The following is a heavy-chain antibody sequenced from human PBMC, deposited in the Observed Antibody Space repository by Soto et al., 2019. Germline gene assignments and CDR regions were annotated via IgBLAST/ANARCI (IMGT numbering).Heavy chain of an antibody. CDR3: AKDRGGGCDD. V-gene: IGHV3-23*01. CDR2: ISDSGGST. CDR1: GFTFSSYD. Sequence: EAQLLESGGDLVQPGGSLRLSCAASGFTFSSYDMSWVRQAPGKGLEWVSAISDSGGSTYYADSVKGRFTISRDNSKNMLYLQMNSLRAEDTAVSYCAKDRGGGCDDWGHGTLVTVS. J-gene: IGHJ4*01. D-gene: IGHD2-15*01.